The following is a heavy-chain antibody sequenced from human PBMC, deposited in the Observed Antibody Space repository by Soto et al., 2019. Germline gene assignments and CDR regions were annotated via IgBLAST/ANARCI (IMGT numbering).Heavy chain of an antibody. CDR3: ACAAYDSIGYFFDY. D-gene: IGHD3-22*01. CDR1: GGSISSYY. V-gene: IGHV4-59*01. CDR2: IYYSGST. Sequence: SETPSLTCTVSGGSISSYYWSWIRQPPGKGLEWIGYIYYSGSTNYNPSLKSRVTISVDTSKNQFSLKLSSVTAADTAVYYCACAAYDSIGYFFDYRGQRTLVTVSS. J-gene: IGHJ4*02.